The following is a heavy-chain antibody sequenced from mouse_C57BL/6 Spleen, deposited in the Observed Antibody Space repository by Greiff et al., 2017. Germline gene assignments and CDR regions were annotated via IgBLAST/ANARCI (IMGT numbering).Heavy chain of an antibody. CDR1: GYSFTGYY. V-gene: IGHV1-42*01. J-gene: IGHJ3*01. Sequence: VQLQQSGPELVKPGASVKISCKASGYSFTGYYMNWVKQSPEKSLEWIGEINPSTGGTTYNQKFKAKATLTVDKSSSTAYMQLKSLTSEDSAVYYCARGDGSSPCAYWGQGTLVTVSA. CDR3: ARGDGSSPCAY. D-gene: IGHD1-1*01. CDR2: INPSTGGT.